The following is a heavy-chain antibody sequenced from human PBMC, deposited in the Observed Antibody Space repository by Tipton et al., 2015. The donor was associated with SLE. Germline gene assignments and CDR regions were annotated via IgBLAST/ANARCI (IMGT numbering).Heavy chain of an antibody. V-gene: IGHV4-59*01. J-gene: IGHJ4*02. D-gene: IGHD4-23*01. Sequence: TLSLTCTVSGGSISSYYWSWIRQPPGKGPEWIGYIYYSGSTNYNPSLKSRVTISVDTSKNQFPLKLSSVTAADTAVYYCARARTTVVNLDYWGQGTLVTVSS. CDR3: ARARTTVVNLDY. CDR1: GGSISSYY. CDR2: IYYSGST.